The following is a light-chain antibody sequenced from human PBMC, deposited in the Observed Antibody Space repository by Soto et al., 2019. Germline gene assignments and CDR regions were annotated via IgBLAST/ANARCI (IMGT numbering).Light chain of an antibody. CDR3: QQYGSSSWT. J-gene: IGKJ1*01. V-gene: IGKV3-20*01. CDR1: QSVSSSY. Sequence: EIVLTQSPGTLSLSPGERATLSCRASQSVSSSYFAWYQQRFGQAPRLLIYGASSRATGITDRFSGSGSGTDFTLTISRLEPEDFAVYYCQQYGSSSWTFGQGTKVEIK. CDR2: GAS.